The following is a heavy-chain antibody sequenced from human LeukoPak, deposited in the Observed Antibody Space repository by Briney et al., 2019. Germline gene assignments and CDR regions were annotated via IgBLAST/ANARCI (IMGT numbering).Heavy chain of an antibody. D-gene: IGHD5-18*01. Sequence: SETLSLTCSFSGGSISNYYWSWVRQPPGKGLEWIGYVYYSGNGDYNPSLKSRVTISIDTSKSQFSLRLSSVTAADTASYYCARGYAYGPNYYFDYWDQGTLVTVSS. V-gene: IGHV4-59*01. CDR3: ARGYAYGPNYYFDY. J-gene: IGHJ4*02. CDR2: VYYSGNG. CDR1: GGSISNYY.